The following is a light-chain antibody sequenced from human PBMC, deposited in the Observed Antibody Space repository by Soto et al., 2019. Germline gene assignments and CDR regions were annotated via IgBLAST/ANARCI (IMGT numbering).Light chain of an antibody. V-gene: IGKV3-20*01. CDR1: QSVGSSY. CDR3: QQYTTSSWT. J-gene: IGKJ1*01. Sequence: EVVLTQSPGTLSLSPGERATLSCRASQSVGSSYLAWYQQKPGQAPRVLIYGTSSRATGIPDRFSGSGSGTDFTLTIRRMETEDFAVYYCQQYTTSSWTFGQGTKVDIQ. CDR2: GTS.